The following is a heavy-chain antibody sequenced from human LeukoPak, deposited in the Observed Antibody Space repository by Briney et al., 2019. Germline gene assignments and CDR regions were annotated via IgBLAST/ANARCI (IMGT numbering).Heavy chain of an antibody. V-gene: IGHV3-74*01. Sequence: GGSLRLSCAASGFNLRSYWMHWVRHPPGKEPVWVSRIDSDGTATYADSVKGRFTISRDNANNMLYLQMNSLRADDTAVYYCTKEAQTRLSSGCRKPSDFWGQRALVTVSS. CDR1: GFNLRSYW. CDR3: TKEAQTRLSSGCRKPSDF. CDR2: IDSDGTAT. D-gene: IGHD3-22*01. J-gene: IGHJ4*02.